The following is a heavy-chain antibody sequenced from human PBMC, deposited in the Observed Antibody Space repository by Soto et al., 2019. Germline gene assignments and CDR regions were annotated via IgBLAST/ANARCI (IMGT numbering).Heavy chain of an antibody. CDR1: GGSFSGYY. Sequence: LSLTCAVYGGSFSGYYWSWIRQPPGKGLEWIGEINHNGSTNYNPSLKSRVTISVDTSKNQFSLKLSSVTAADTAVYYCARGLGYCSSTSCYNNWFDPWGQGTLVTVSS. CDR2: INHNGST. CDR3: ARGLGYCSSTSCYNNWFDP. V-gene: IGHV4-34*01. D-gene: IGHD2-2*01. J-gene: IGHJ5*02.